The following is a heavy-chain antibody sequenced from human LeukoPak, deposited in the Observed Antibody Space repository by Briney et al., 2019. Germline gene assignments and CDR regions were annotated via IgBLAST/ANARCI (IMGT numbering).Heavy chain of an antibody. D-gene: IGHD5-18*01. CDR3: AKLWGIQAWSFDY. Sequence: QAGGSQRLSCAASGFPFSNYAMSWVRQAAGRGLEWDSTIIKSGAATHYADTVKGRFTISRDNSKNTVSLQMNSLTAEDTAVYYCAKLWGIQAWSFDYWGQGTLVTVSS. V-gene: IGHV3-23*01. CDR1: GFPFSNYA. J-gene: IGHJ4*02. CDR2: IIKSGAAT.